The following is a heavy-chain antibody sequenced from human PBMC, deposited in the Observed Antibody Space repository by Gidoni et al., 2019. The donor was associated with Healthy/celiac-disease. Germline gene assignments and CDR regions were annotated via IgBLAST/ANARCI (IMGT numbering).Heavy chain of an antibody. J-gene: IGHJ4*02. CDR3: AREMYQLLWALDY. CDR2: IKQDGSEK. D-gene: IGHD2-2*01. V-gene: IGHV3-7*01. Sequence: VQLVESGGGLVQPGGSLRLSCAASGFTFSSYWMSWVRQAPGKGLEWVANIKQDGSEKYYVDSVKGRFTISRDNAKNSLYLQMNSLRAEDTAVYYCAREMYQLLWALDYWGQGTLVTVSS. CDR1: GFTFSSYW.